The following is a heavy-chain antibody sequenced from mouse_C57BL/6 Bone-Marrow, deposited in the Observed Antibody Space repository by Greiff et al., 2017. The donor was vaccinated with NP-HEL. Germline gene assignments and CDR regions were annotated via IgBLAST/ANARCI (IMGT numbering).Heavy chain of an antibody. J-gene: IGHJ3*01. CDR1: GYTFTSYG. D-gene: IGHD1-1*01. CDR2: IYPRSGNT. V-gene: IGHV1-81*01. Sequence: VKLVESGAELARPGASVKLSCKASGYTFTSYGISWVKQRTGQGLEWIGEIYPRSGNTYYNEKFKGKATLTADKSSSTAYMELRSLTSEDSAVYFCARPFITTVVAPPAWFAYWGQGTLVTVSA. CDR3: ARPFITTVVAPPAWFAY.